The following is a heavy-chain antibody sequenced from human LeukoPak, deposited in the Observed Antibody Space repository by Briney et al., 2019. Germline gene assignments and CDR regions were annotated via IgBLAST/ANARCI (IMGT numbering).Heavy chain of an antibody. V-gene: IGHV1-8*01. D-gene: IGHD5-24*01. J-gene: IGHJ4*02. CDR1: GYTFTSYD. CDR2: MNPNSGNT. Sequence: ASVKVSCKASGYTFTSYDINWVRQATGQGLEWMGWMNPNSGNTGYAQKFQGRVTMTRNTSISTAYMELSSLRSEDTAVYYCARDREPGRDGYNVMDYWGQGTLVTVSS. CDR3: ARDREPGRDGYNVMDY.